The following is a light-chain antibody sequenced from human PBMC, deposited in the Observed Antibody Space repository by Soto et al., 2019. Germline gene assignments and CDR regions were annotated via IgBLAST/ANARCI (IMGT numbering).Light chain of an antibody. CDR3: SSYATGSAYV. V-gene: IGLV2-18*02. CDR1: SSDVGGYTR. J-gene: IGLJ1*01. Sequence: QSALTQPPSVSGSPGQSVTISCTGTSSDVGGYTRVSWYQQPPGKAPKLLIYDVSNRPSGGSTRFSGSKSGNTASLTISGLQAEDEADYYCSSYATGSAYVFGPWTKLTVL. CDR2: DVS.